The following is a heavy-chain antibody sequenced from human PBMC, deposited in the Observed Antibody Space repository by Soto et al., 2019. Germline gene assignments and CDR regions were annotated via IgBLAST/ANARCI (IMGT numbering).Heavy chain of an antibody. Sequence: LRLSCTPSGFTFRNYGLLWVRQAPGKGLEWVALISYDGDHKYYPDSARGRFTVSRDNFNNMLFLQMDSLTPEDTAVYYCAKKIIGYAPHSDALDVWGQGTTVKISS. CDR1: GFTFRNYG. CDR3: AKKIIGYAPHSDALDV. V-gene: IGHV3-30*18. D-gene: IGHD5-12*01. J-gene: IGHJ6*02. CDR2: ISYDGDHK.